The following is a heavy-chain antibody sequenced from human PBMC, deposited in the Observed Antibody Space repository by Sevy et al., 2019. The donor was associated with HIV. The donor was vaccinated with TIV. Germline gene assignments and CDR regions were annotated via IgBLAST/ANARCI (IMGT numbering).Heavy chain of an antibody. J-gene: IGHJ4*02. CDR2: INHSGST. Sequence: SETLSLTCAVYGGSFSGYYWSWIRQPPGKGLEWIGEINHSGSTNYNPSLKSRVTTSVDTSKNQLSVKLSSVTAAATAVYYCAGAQSVRLMRYSSRGFGYWGQGTLVTVSS. V-gene: IGHV4-34*01. CDR1: GGSFSGYY. CDR3: AGAQSVRLMRYSSRGFGY. D-gene: IGHD6-13*01.